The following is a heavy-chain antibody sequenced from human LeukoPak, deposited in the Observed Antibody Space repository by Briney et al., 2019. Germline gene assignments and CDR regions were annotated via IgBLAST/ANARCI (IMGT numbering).Heavy chain of an antibody. CDR2: LKSDGSST. V-gene: IGHV3-74*03. CDR1: GFKLSSYY. Sequence: GGSLRLSCAASGFKLSSYYMDWVRQGPGKGLVWVSRLKSDGSSTKYADFVQGRFTISRDDAKNTLYLQMTSVRVEDAAVYYCARTTMETQYFDRWGQGTLVPVSS. CDR3: ARTTMETQYFDR. D-gene: IGHD1-1*01. J-gene: IGHJ4*02.